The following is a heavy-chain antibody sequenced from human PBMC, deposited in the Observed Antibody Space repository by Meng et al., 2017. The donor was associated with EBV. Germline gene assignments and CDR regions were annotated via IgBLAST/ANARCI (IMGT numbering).Heavy chain of an antibody. CDR3: ARDGGYYYGSGSYYFDY. V-gene: IGHV1-3*01. CDR2: INAGNGNL. J-gene: IGHJ4*02. Sequence: VLLCQLGVGLKNLGASVKVSFKACGFTFASYAVPWVRKTPGQRLEWMGWINAGNGNLKYSQKFQGRVTITRDTSASTAYMELSSLRSEDTAVYYCARDGGYYYGSGSYYFDYWGQETLVTVSS. CDR1: GFTFASYA. D-gene: IGHD3-10*01.